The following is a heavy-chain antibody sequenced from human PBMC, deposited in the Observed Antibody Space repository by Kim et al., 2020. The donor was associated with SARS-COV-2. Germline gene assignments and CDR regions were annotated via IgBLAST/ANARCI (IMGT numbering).Heavy chain of an antibody. V-gene: IGHV4-31*02. Sequence: YKPSPKSRVTISVDTSKNQFSLKLSSVTAADTAVYYCARRRTYGDPTFDYWGQGTLVTVSS. D-gene: IGHD4-17*01. J-gene: IGHJ4*02. CDR3: ARRRTYGDPTFDY.